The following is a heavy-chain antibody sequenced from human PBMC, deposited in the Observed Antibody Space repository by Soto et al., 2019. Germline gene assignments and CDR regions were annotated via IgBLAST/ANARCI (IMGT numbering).Heavy chain of an antibody. CDR2: VYHSGDT. Sequence: QVQLQESDPGLVKPSGTLSLTCAVSGGSINSSYWWSWVRQPPGKGLEWIGEVYHSGDTNYTPSLQSRVTISVDKSRNQFYLKLSSVTASDTAVYYCARARSTRTLYYFDSWGQGTLVTVSS. V-gene: IGHV4-4*02. D-gene: IGHD6-13*01. CDR3: ARARSTRTLYYFDS. J-gene: IGHJ4*02. CDR1: GGSINSSYW.